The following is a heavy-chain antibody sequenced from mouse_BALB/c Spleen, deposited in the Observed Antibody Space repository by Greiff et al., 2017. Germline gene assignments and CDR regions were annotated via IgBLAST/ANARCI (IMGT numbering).Heavy chain of an antibody. V-gene: IGHV5-17*02. CDR2: ISSGSSTI. D-gene: IGHD1-1*01. CDR1: GFTFSSFG. Sequence: EVQGVESGGGLVQPGGSRKLSCAASGFTFSSFGMHWVRQAPEKGLEWVAYISSGSSTIYYADTVKGRFTISRDNPKNTLFLQMTSLRSEDTAMYYCARSTVVAPDYWGQGTTLTVSS. J-gene: IGHJ2*01. CDR3: ARSTVVAPDY.